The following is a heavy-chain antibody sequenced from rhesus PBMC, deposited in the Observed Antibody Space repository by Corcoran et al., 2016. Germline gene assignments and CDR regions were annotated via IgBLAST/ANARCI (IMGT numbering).Heavy chain of an antibody. CDR1: GFTFSSYV. D-gene: IGHD6-31*01. CDR2: IRERGGTI. CDR3: TRAYSSGWYYFDY. Sequence: DVQLVESGGGLVKPGGSLRLSCVASGFTFSSYVMHWVRQAPGKGLEWVLVIRERGGTIYYSDSVKGRFTISRDNAKNSLFLQMNSLRAEDTAVYYCTRAYSSGWYYFDYWGQGVLVTVSS. J-gene: IGHJ4*01. V-gene: IGHV3S26*01.